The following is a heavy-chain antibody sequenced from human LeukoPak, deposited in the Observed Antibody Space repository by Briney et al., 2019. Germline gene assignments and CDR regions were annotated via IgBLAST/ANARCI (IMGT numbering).Heavy chain of an antibody. V-gene: IGHV1-3*01. CDR2: INAGNGNT. CDR1: GYTFTSYA. CDR3: ARDPLLGYCSSTSCYPPSYYFDY. Sequence: ASVKVSCKASGYTFTSYAMHWVRQAPGQRLEWMGWINAGNGNTKYSQKFQGRVTITRDTSASTAYKELSSLRSEDTAVYYCARDPLLGYCSSTSCYPPSYYFDYWGQGTLVTVSS. J-gene: IGHJ4*02. D-gene: IGHD2-2*01.